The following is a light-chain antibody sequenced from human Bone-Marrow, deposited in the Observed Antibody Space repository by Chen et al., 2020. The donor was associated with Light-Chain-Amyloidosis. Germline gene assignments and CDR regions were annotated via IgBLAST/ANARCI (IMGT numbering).Light chain of an antibody. Sequence: HSALTQPPSASGSPGQSVTISCTGTNRDVGRYDYFSWYQPPPGKAPKFLLYEVIKRSSGVPDRFSGSKSGNTASLTVAGLQAEDEADYYCCSYAGDSWVFGGGTKLTVL. CDR3: CSYAGDSWV. J-gene: IGLJ3*02. CDR1: NRDVGRYDY. CDR2: EVI. V-gene: IGLV2-8*01.